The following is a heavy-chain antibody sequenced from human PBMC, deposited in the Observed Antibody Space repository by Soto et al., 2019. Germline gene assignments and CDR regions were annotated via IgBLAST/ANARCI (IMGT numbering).Heavy chain of an antibody. V-gene: IGHV4-59*01. J-gene: IGHJ4*02. CDR2: IYYSGST. CDR3: ARYTRYYDSSGYSTFFDY. Sequence: SETLSLTXTVSGGSISSYYWSWIRQPPGKGLEWIGYIYYSGSTNYNPSLKSRVTISVDTSKNQFSLKLSSVTAADTAVYYCARYTRYYDSSGYSTFFDYWGQGTLVTVSS. D-gene: IGHD3-22*01. CDR1: GGSISSYY.